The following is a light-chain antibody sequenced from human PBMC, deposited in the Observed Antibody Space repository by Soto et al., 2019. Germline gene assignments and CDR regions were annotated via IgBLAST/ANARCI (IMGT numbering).Light chain of an antibody. Sequence: EIVLTQSPDTLPLSPGERATLSCRASQSVTSRYVAWYQQKPGQAPRLLRYGASSRASGIPDRFSGSGSGTDFTLTITRLEPEDFALYYCQHYGGGSRITFGQGTRLEIK. CDR2: GAS. V-gene: IGKV3-20*01. CDR3: QHYGGGSRIT. CDR1: QSVTSRY. J-gene: IGKJ5*01.